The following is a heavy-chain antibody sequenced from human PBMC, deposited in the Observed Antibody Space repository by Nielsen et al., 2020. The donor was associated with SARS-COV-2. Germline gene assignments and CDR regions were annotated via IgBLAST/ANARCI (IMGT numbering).Heavy chain of an antibody. CDR1: GGSFSGYY. D-gene: IGHD4-23*01. V-gene: IGHV4-34*01. J-gene: IGHJ5*02. CDR3: ARGDYGGNSGWFDP. CDR2: INHSGST. Sequence: SETLSLTCAVYGGSFSGYYWSWIRQPPGKGLEWIGEINHSGSTNYNPSLKSRVTISVDTSKNQFSLKLSSVTAADTAVYYCARGDYGGNSGWFDPWGQGTLVTVSS.